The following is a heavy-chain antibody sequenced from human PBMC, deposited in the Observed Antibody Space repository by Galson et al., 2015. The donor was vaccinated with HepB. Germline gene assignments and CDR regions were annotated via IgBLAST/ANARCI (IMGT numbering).Heavy chain of an antibody. CDR1: GDSVSSNSAA. J-gene: IGHJ5*02. Sequence: CAISGDSVSSNSAAWNWIRQSPSRGLEWLGRTYYRSKWYYDYALSVKSRITINPDTPKNQFSLQLSSVTPEDTAVYYCARTGCGDMCSHGFDPWGQGTLVTVSS. CDR2: TYYRSKWYY. D-gene: IGHD2-21*01. CDR3: ARTGCGDMCSHGFDP. V-gene: IGHV6-1*01.